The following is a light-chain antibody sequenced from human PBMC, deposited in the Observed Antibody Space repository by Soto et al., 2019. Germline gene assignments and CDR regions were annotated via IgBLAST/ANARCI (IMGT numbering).Light chain of an antibody. CDR3: QQSYSRPRT. J-gene: IGKJ5*01. Sequence: DIQMTQSPSSLSASVGDRVTIACLASQSITSYLNWYQQKPGKAPNLLIYSAFSLESGVPSRFSGSGSGTDYTLTISSLQPEDFATYFCQQSYSRPRTFGQGTRLEIK. CDR1: QSITSY. V-gene: IGKV1-39*01. CDR2: SAF.